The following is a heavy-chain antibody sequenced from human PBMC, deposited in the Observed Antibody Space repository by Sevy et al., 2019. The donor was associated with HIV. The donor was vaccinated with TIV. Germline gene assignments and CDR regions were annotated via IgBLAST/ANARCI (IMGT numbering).Heavy chain of an antibody. CDR1: GGTFSSYA. V-gene: IGHV1-69*13. Sequence: ASVKVSCKASGGTFSSYAISWVRQAPGQGLEWMGGIIPIFGTANYAQKFQGRVTITADESTSKAYMELSSLRSEETGGYYGARGAGGGYCSSTSCRGGPFDYWGQGTLVTVSS. CDR3: ARGAGGGYCSSTSCRGGPFDY. D-gene: IGHD2-2*01. J-gene: IGHJ4*02. CDR2: IIPIFGTA.